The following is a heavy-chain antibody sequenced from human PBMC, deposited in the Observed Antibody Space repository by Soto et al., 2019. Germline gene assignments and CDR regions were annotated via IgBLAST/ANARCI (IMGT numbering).Heavy chain of an antibody. V-gene: IGHV1-3*01. Sequence: QVQLVQSGAEVKKPGASAKVSCKASGYTFTSYAMYWVRQAPGQRLEWMGWINAGNGNTKYSQKFQGRVTITRDTSASTAYMELSSLRSEDTAVYYCARDFSPYCSGGSCPFDYWGQGTLVTVSS. CDR1: GYTFTSYA. CDR2: INAGNGNT. D-gene: IGHD2-15*01. J-gene: IGHJ4*02. CDR3: ARDFSPYCSGGSCPFDY.